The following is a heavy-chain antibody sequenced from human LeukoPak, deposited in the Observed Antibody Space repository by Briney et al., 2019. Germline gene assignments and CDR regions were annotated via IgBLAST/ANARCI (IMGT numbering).Heavy chain of an antibody. CDR2: IYYSGST. CDR3: ARTITMIVVDLYNWFDP. V-gene: IGHV4-31*03. D-gene: IGHD3-22*01. CDR1: GGSISSGGYY. Sequence: PSETLSLTCTVSGGSISSGGYYWSWIRQHPGKGLEWIGYIYYSGSTYYNPSLKGRVTISVDTSKNQFSLKLSSVTAADTAVYYCARTITMIVVDLYNWFDPWGQGTLVTVSS. J-gene: IGHJ5*02.